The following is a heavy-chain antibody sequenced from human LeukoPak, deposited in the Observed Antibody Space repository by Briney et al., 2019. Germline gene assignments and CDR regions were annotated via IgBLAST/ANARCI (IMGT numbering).Heavy chain of an antibody. CDR2: ISSSSSTI. Sequence: TGGSLRLSCAASGFTFNSYSMNWVRQAPGKGLEWVSYISSSSSTIYYADSVKGRFTISRDNAKNSLYLQMNSLRAEDTAVYYCARARDVVVIAYYYYMDVWGKGTTVTVSS. CDR3: ARARDVVVIAYYYYMDV. V-gene: IGHV3-48*01. CDR1: GFTFNSYS. D-gene: IGHD2-21*01. J-gene: IGHJ6*03.